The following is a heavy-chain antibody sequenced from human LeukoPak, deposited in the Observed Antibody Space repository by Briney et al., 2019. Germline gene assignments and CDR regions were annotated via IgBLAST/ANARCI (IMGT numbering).Heavy chain of an antibody. CDR1: GFTFSRYD. D-gene: IGHD6-13*01. CDR2: IGTAGDT. CDR3: ARGNIAAGGQCDFDY. J-gene: IGHJ4*02. V-gene: IGHV3-13*01. Sequence: PGESLRLSCAASGFTFSRYDMHWVRQATGEGLEWVSSIGTAGDTYYPDSLKGRFTISRENAKNSLYLQMNSLRAGDTAVYYCARGNIAAGGQCDFDYWGQGTLVTVSS.